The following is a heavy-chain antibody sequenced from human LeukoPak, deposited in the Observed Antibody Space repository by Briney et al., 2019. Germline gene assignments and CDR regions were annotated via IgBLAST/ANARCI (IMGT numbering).Heavy chain of an antibody. CDR3: ARRAARRGYYYSGMDV. J-gene: IGHJ6*02. Sequence: SETLSLTCTASGGPLSGYCMSWIRQPPGKQFEWIGFVYSSGSSGITTYNPSLQSRIIISQDTSKNDFSLKLTSVTAADAPVYDCARRAARRGYYYSGMDVWGQGTTVTVSS. CDR1: GGPLSGYC. V-gene: IGHV4-59*01. D-gene: IGHD3-10*01. CDR2: VYSSGSSGIT.